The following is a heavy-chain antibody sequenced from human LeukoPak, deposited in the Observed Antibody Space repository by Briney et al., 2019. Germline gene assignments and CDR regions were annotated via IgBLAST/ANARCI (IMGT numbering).Heavy chain of an antibody. CDR3: AKEEARWEWFDP. Sequence: GGSLRLSCAPSGFTVFNNYMSWVRRAPGKGLEWVSVISSDGRTYYADSVKGRFTISRDNSKNTLDLQMNSLRVEDTAVYYCAKEEARWEWFDPWGQGTLVTVSS. D-gene: IGHD1-26*01. J-gene: IGHJ5*02. V-gene: IGHV3-66*01. CDR1: GFTVFNNY. CDR2: ISSDGRT.